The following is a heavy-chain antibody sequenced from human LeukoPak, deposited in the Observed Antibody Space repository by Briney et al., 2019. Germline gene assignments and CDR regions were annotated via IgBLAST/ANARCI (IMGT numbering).Heavy chain of an antibody. CDR1: GGSISDYY. D-gene: IGHD3-10*01. J-gene: IGHJ4*02. CDR3: ARVAMVRGVIKAYYSDY. Sequence: SETLSLTCTVSGGSISDYYWSWIRQPPGKGLECIGYIYNSGSTTYNPSLSGSTTYNPSLKSRVTISVDRSKNQFSLKLSSVTAADTAVYYCARVAMVRGVIKAYYSDYWGQGTLVTVSS. V-gene: IGHV4-59*12. CDR2: IYNSGST.